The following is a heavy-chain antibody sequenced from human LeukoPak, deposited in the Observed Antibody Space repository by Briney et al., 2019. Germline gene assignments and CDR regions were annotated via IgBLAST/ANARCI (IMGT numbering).Heavy chain of an antibody. V-gene: IGHV1-8*01. CDR2: MNPNGGNT. Sequence: PGASVKVSCKASGYTFTSYDINWVRQATGQGLEWMGWMNPNGGNTGYAQKFQGRVTMTRNTSISTAYMELNSLRSEDTAVYYCARAGYCSGGSCYRVYYFDYWGQGTLVTVSS. CDR1: GYTFTSYD. J-gene: IGHJ4*02. D-gene: IGHD2-15*01. CDR3: ARAGYCSGGSCYRVYYFDY.